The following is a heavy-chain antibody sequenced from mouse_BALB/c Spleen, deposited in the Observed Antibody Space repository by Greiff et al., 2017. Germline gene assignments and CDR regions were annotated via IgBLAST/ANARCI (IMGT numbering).Heavy chain of an antibody. V-gene: IGHV5-4*02. CDR3: AREGMYGNYVVDY. J-gene: IGHJ2*01. Sequence: EVKLMESGGGLVKPGGSLKLSCAASGFTFSDYYMYWVRQTPEKRLEWVATISDGGSYTYYPDSVKGRFTISRDNAKNNLYLQMSSLKSEDTAMYYCAREGMYGNYVVDYWGQGTTLTVSS. CDR1: GFTFSDYY. D-gene: IGHD2-10*02. CDR2: ISDGGSYT.